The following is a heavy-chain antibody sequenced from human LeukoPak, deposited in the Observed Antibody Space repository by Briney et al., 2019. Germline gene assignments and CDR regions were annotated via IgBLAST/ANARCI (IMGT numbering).Heavy chain of an antibody. V-gene: IGHV1-2*04. D-gene: IGHD3-22*01. CDR2: INPNSGGT. J-gene: IGHJ4*02. CDR3: ARGVMSAYYYDSSGCFDY. Sequence: ASVKVSCKASGYTFTGYYMHWVRQAPGQGLEWMGWINPNSGGTNYAQKFQGWVTMTRDTSISTAYVELSRLRSDDTAVYYCARGVMSAYYYDSSGCFDYWGQGTLVTVPS. CDR1: GYTFTGYY.